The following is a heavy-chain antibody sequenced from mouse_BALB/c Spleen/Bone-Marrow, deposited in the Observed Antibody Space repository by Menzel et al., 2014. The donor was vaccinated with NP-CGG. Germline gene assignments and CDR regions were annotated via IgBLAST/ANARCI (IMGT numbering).Heavy chain of an antibody. Sequence: EVKLMESGGGRVQPGRSLKLSCAASGFDFSRYWMNWVRQAPGKGLEWIGEINPDSSTINYTPSLKDKFIISRDNAKNTLYLQMSKVRSEDTALYYCARPYYRYLYFDYWGQGTTLTVSS. CDR1: GFDFSRYW. J-gene: IGHJ2*01. CDR2: INPDSSTI. V-gene: IGHV4-1*02. CDR3: ARPYYRYLYFDY. D-gene: IGHD2-14*01.